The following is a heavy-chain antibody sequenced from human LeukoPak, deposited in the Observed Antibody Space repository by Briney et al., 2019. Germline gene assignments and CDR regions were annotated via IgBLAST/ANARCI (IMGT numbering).Heavy chain of an antibody. CDR2: ISSSSSYI. CDR1: GFTLSSYD. CDR3: ARNPFKNGGNSDLRRFDP. Sequence: GGSLRLSCAASGFTLSSYDMNWVRQAPGKGLEWVSSISSSSSYIYYADSVKGRFTISRDNAKNSLYLQMNSLRAEDTAVYYCARNPFKNGGNSDLRRFDPWGQGTLVTVSS. V-gene: IGHV3-21*01. D-gene: IGHD4-23*01. J-gene: IGHJ5*02.